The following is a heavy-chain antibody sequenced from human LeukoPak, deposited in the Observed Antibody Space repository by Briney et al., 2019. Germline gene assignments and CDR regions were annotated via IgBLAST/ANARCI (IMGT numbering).Heavy chain of an antibody. D-gene: IGHD3-9*01. CDR1: GFTFTSSA. CDR3: AASAQLRYFDWLPSSDY. J-gene: IGHJ4*02. CDR2: IVVGSGNT. V-gene: IGHV1-58*01. Sequence: SVKVSCKASGFTFTSSAVQWVRQARGQRLEWIGWIVVGSGNTNYAQKFQERVTITRDMSTSTAYMELSSLRSEDTAVYYCAASAQLRYFDWLPSSDYWGQGTLVTVSS.